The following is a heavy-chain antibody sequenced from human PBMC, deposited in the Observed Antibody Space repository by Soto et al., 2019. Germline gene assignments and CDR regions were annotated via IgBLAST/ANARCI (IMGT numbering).Heavy chain of an antibody. Sequence: GASVKVSCKASGYTFTSYGISWVRQAPGQGLEWMGWISAYNGNTNYAQKLQGRVTMTTDTSTSTAYMELRSLRSDDTAVYYCARGLAGCSSTSCQSMDVWGQGNTVTVSS. CDR3: ARGLAGCSSTSCQSMDV. CDR1: GYTFTSYG. D-gene: IGHD2-2*01. V-gene: IGHV1-18*01. J-gene: IGHJ6*02. CDR2: ISAYNGNT.